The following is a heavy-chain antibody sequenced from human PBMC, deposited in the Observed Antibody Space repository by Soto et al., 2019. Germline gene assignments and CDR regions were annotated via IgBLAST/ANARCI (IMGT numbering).Heavy chain of an antibody. CDR1: GGSISSGDYY. V-gene: IGHV4-30-4*01. D-gene: IGHD3-3*01. Sequence: PSETLSLTCTVSGGSISSGDYYWSRIRQPPGKGLEWIGYIYYSGSTYYNPSLKSRVTISVDTSKNQFSLKLSSVTAADTAVYYCARALFGEPFDYWGRGTLVTVSS. J-gene: IGHJ4*01. CDR3: ARALFGEPFDY. CDR2: IYYSGST.